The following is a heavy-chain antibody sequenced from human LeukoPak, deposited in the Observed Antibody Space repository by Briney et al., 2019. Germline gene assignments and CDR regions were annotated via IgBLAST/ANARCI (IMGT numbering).Heavy chain of an antibody. V-gene: IGHV1-2*06. Sequence: ASVKVSCKASGYTFTDYYIDWVRQAPGQGLEWMGRINPNSGGTDYAQEFQGRVTMTRDTSISTAYMELSRLGSDDTAVYYCATLGGANSVDYWGQGTLVTVSS. J-gene: IGHJ4*02. D-gene: IGHD1-1*01. CDR1: GYTFTDYY. CDR3: ATLGGANSVDY. CDR2: INPNSGGT.